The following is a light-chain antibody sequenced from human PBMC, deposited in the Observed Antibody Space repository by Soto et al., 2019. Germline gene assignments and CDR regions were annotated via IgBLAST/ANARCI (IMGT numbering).Light chain of an antibody. CDR3: RQRNNWPLT. CDR2: DAS. CDR1: QSVSSY. Sequence: EIVLTQSPATLSLSPGERATLSCRASQSVSSYLAWYQQRSGQAPRLLIYDASNRATGIPARFSGSGSGTDFTLTISSLEPEDFAVYYCRQRNNWPLTFGGGTKVEIK. J-gene: IGKJ4*01. V-gene: IGKV3-11*01.